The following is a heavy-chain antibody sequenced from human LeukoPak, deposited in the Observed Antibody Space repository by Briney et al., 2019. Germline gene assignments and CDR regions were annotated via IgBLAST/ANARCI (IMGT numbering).Heavy chain of an antibody. J-gene: IGHJ3*02. V-gene: IGHV4-39*01. CDR2: IYYGVSP. CDR1: GGSISTTTNS. CDR3: ARVGELMVYAPHGPDDAFDI. Sequence: PSETLSLTCNVSGGSISTTTNSWGWAWIRQRPTKGLEWIGSIYYGVSPYYTSSLKRRVTISVDTSKNQFSLKLASLTAADTAVYYCARVGELMVYAPHGPDDAFDIWGQGTMVTVSS. D-gene: IGHD2-8*01.